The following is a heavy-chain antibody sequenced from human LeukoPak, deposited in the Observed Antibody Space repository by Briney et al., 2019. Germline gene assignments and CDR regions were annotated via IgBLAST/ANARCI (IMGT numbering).Heavy chain of an antibody. CDR2: IILIFGTA. D-gene: IGHD1/OR15-1a*01. CDR3: ARGTGITGTDDY. CDR1: GGTFSSYA. Sequence: SVKVSCKASGGTFSSYAISWVRQAPGQGLEWMGGIILIFGTANYAQKFQGRVTITADESTSTAYMELSSLRSEDTAVYYCARGTGITGTDDYWGQGTLVTVSS. V-gene: IGHV1-69*13. J-gene: IGHJ4*02.